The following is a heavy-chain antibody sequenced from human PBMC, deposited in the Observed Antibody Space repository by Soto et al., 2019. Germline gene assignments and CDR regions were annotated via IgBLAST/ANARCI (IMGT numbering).Heavy chain of an antibody. D-gene: IGHD6-13*01. V-gene: IGHV3-23*01. CDR3: ARASDGYSSSWGGNGYYGMDV. J-gene: IGHJ6*02. Sequence: EVQLLESGGGLVQPGGSLRLSCAASGFTFSSYAMSWVRQAPGKGLEWVSAISGSGGSTYYADSVKGRFTISRDNSKNTLYLQMNSLRAEDTAVYYCARASDGYSSSWGGNGYYGMDVWGQGTTVTVSS. CDR1: GFTFSSYA. CDR2: ISGSGGST.